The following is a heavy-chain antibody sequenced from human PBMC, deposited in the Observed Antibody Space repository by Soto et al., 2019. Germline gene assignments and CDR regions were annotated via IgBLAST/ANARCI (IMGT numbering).Heavy chain of an antibody. CDR2: IIHSGST. V-gene: IGHV4-34*12. CDR3: ARAASLWFGGLSSPSAFDI. D-gene: IGHD3-10*01. CDR1: GGSFSGYY. J-gene: IGHJ3*02. Sequence: SETLSLTCAVYGGSFSGYYWTWIRQPPGKGLEWIGQIIHSGSTNYNPSLKSRVTISVDTSKNQFSLKLSSVTAADTAVYYCARAASLWFGGLSSPSAFDIWGQGTMVTVSS.